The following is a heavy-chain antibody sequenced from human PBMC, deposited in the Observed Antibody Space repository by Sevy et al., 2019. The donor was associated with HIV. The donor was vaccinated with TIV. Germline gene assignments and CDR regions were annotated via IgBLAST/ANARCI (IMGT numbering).Heavy chain of an antibody. Sequence: KQSQTLSLTCGISRDSVSSNSAAWNWIRQSPSRGLEWLGRTHYRSKGYNDYAVSVKGRVTINPDTSKNQFSLQLNSLTPEDTAVDYCARACCSSDRCGVLGAFDFWGQGTMVTVSS. CDR2: THYRSKGYN. CDR1: RDSVSSNSAA. D-gene: IGHD2-2*01. V-gene: IGHV6-1*01. CDR3: ARACCSSDRCGVLGAFDF. J-gene: IGHJ3*01.